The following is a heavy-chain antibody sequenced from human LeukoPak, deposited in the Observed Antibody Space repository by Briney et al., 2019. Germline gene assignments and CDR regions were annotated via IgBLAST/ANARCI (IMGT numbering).Heavy chain of an antibody. CDR3: AAGKFWFDP. CDR1: GLTFTSSA. Sequence: EASVKVSCKASGLTFTSSAMQWVRQARGQRLEWIRWIVVGSGNTNYAQKFQERVTITRDMSTSTAYMELSSLRSEDTAVYYCAAGKFWFDPWGQGTLVTVSS. J-gene: IGHJ5*02. CDR2: IVVGSGNT. V-gene: IGHV1-58*02.